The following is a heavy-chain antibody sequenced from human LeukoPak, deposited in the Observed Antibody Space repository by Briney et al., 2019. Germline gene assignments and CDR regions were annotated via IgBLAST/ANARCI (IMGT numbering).Heavy chain of an antibody. D-gene: IGHD3-10*01. CDR1: GFTFSGFS. J-gene: IGHJ4*02. Sequence: GGSLRLSCAASGFTFSGFSMSWVRQSPTKGLEWVANIKQDGGEKYYVDSVKGRFTISRDNAKNSLSLQMNNLRVEDTAVYYCARAGSHWHYVYWGRGTVVTVSS. CDR3: ARAGSHWHYVY. V-gene: IGHV3-7*01. CDR2: IKQDGGEK.